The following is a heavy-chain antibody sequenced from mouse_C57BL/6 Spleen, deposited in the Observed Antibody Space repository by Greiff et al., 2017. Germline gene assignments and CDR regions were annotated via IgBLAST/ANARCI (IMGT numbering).Heavy chain of an antibody. CDR1: GYTFTSYW. D-gene: IGHD1-1*01. CDR2: IDPSDSYT. J-gene: IGHJ2*01. CDR3: ARSRTTVASRYYFDY. Sequence: QVQLQQPGAELVMPGASVKLSCKASGYTFTSYWMHWVKQRPGQGLEWIGEIDPSDSYTNYNQKFKGKSTLTVDKSSSTAYMQLSSLTSEDSAVYYCARSRTTVASRYYFDYWGQGTTLTVSS. V-gene: IGHV1-69*01.